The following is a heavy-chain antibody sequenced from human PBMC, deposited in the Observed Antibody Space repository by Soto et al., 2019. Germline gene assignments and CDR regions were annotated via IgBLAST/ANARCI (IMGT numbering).Heavy chain of an antibody. J-gene: IGHJ4*02. D-gene: IGHD1-7*01. CDR2: IYRTGST. CDR1: GGSFTSNKW. CDR3: ASRDPGTSVDY. Sequence: SETLSLTCAVSGGSFTSNKWWTWVRQPPGQGLEWIGEIYRTGSTNYNPSLKSRVTISLGKSENQFSLKVTSLTAADTAVYYCASRDPGTSVDYWGQGTLVTVSS. V-gene: IGHV4-4*02.